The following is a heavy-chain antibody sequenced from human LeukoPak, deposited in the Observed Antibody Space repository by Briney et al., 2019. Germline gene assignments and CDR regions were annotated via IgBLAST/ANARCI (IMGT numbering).Heavy chain of an antibody. Sequence: ASVKVSCKASGYTFTSYAMHWVRQAPGQRLEWMGWLNAGNGNTKYSQKFQGRVTITRDTSASTAYMELSSLRSEDTAVYYCARAHCSGGSCYPRPFDYWGQGTLVTVSS. V-gene: IGHV1-3*01. CDR1: GYTFTSYA. CDR3: ARAHCSGGSCYPRPFDY. D-gene: IGHD2-15*01. CDR2: LNAGNGNT. J-gene: IGHJ4*02.